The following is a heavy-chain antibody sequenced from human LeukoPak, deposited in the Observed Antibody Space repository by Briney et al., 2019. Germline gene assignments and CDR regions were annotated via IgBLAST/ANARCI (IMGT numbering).Heavy chain of an antibody. CDR2: INQDGSEK. J-gene: IGHJ4*02. V-gene: IGHV3-7*01. D-gene: IGHD1-14*01. CDR3: ARGSAGTTGY. CDR1: AFTFRSSW. Sequence: PGGSLRLSCAASAFTFRSSWMTWVRQAPGKGLEWVANINQDGSEKFYVDSMKGRFTISRDNAKNSLYLQMNILRAEDTAMYYCARGSAGTTGYWGQGTLVTVSS.